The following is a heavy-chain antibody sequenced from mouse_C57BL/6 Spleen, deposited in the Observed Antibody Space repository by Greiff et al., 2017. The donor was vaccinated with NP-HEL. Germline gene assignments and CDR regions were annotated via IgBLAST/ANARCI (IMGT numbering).Heavy chain of an antibody. J-gene: IGHJ2*01. Sequence: EVQVVESGGGLVKPGGSLKLSCAASGFTFSDYGMHWVRQAPEKGLEWVAYISRGSSTIYYADTVKGRFTISRDNAKNTLFLQMTSLRSEDTAMYYCARLDYWGQGTTLTVSS. CDR3: ARLDY. CDR2: ISRGSSTI. V-gene: IGHV5-17*01. CDR1: GFTFSDYG.